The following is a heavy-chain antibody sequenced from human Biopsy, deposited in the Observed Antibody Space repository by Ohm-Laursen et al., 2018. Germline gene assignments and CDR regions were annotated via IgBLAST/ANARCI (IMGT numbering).Heavy chain of an antibody. D-gene: IGHD6-6*01. CDR3: ARERGWKSISTIDY. J-gene: IGHJ4*02. V-gene: IGHV3-21*01. CDR1: GFPFHNYA. Sequence: SLRLSCTASGFPFHNYAMNWVRQAPRKGLEWVSSISRTSDFIYYADSVMGRFTISRDNAKNSVDLQMNSLRAEDTAVYFCARERGWKSISTIDYWGQGTLVTASS. CDR2: ISRTSDFI.